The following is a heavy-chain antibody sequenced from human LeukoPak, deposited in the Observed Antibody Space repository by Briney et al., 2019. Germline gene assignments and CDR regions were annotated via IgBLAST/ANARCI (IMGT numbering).Heavy chain of an antibody. J-gene: IGHJ4*02. CDR1: GFTFSSYS. CDR3: ARGAWLRPARGGFDY. D-gene: IGHD5-12*01. CDR2: ISSSSSYI. V-gene: IGHV3-21*01. Sequence: GGSLRLSCAASGFTFSSYSMNWVRQAPGKGLEWVSSISSSSSYIYYADSVKGRFTISRDNAKNSLYLQTNSLRAEDTAVYYCARGAWLRPARGGFDYWGQGTLVTVSS.